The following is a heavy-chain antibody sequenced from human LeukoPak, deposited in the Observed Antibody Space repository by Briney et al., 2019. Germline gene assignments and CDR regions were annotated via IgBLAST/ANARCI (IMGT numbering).Heavy chain of an antibody. Sequence: SETLSLTCTVSGGSISSTYYWDWIRQPPGKGLEWIGSIYYSGTTYYNPSLKSRVTISVDTSKNQFSLKLSSVTAADTAVYYCARDGAIVGATLDYWGQGTLVTVSS. V-gene: IGHV4-39*07. CDR2: IYYSGTT. CDR3: ARDGAIVGATLDY. CDR1: GGSISSTYY. J-gene: IGHJ4*02. D-gene: IGHD1-26*01.